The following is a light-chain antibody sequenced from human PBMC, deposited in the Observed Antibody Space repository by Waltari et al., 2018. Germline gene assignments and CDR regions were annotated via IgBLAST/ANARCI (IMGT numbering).Light chain of an antibody. V-gene: IGLV3-1*01. J-gene: IGLJ3*02. CDR2: QDT. CDR3: QALGTGAWV. Sequence: SYELTQPPSVSVSPGQTASITCSGDILGNKYASWYQQKPGQSPLLVIYQDTNRPSGIPDRFSGSKSGNAATLTISGTQAMDEADYYCQALGTGAWVFGGGTKLTVL. CDR1: ILGNKY.